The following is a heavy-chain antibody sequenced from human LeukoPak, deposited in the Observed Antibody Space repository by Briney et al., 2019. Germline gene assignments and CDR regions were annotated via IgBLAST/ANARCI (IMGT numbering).Heavy chain of an antibody. D-gene: IGHD1-26*01. Sequence: SETLSLTCTVSGGSISSSSYYWGWIRQPPGKGLEWSGSIYYSESTYYNPSLKSRVTISVDTSKNQFSLKLSSVTAADTAVYYCARHHSGSYPTPFDYWGQGTLVTVSS. J-gene: IGHJ4*02. CDR1: GGSISSSSYY. V-gene: IGHV4-39*01. CDR3: ARHHSGSYPTPFDY. CDR2: IYYSEST.